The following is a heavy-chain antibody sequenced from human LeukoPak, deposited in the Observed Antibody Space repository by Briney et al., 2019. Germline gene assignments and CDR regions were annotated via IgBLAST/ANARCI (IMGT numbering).Heavy chain of an antibody. J-gene: IGHJ4*02. CDR1: GYTFTSYG. V-gene: IGHV1-18*01. CDR3: AREGSDYDILTGYYIAEPYDY. CDR2: ISAYNGNT. D-gene: IGHD3-9*01. Sequence: GASVKVSCKASGYTFTSYGISWVRQAPGQGLEWMGWISAYNGNTNYAQKLQGRVTMTTDTSTSTAYMELRSLRSDDTAVYYCAREGSDYDILTGYYIAEPYDYWGQGTLVTVSS.